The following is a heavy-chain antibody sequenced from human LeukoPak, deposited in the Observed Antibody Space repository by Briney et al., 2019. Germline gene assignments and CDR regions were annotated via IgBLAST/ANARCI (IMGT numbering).Heavy chain of an antibody. Sequence: GGSLRLSCAATGFTFSAYEMNWVRQAPGRGLEWISYIGRSAITIHYADSLRGRFTISRDNANNSLYLQMNSLRAEDTGVYYCARDRFGMDVWGLGTTVTVSS. CDR2: IGRSAITI. V-gene: IGHV3-48*03. J-gene: IGHJ6*02. CDR1: GFTFSAYE. CDR3: ARDRFGMDV.